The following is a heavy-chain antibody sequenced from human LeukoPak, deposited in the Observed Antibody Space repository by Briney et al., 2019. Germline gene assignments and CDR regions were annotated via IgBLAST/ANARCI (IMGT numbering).Heavy chain of an antibody. D-gene: IGHD5-18*01. V-gene: IGHV3-23*01. CDR2: VEKTGGRA. Sequence: GGSLRLSCAASGFKFRDYAMSWVRQAPGKGLEWVSTVEKTGGRAYYADSVKGRFTVSRDNSKNTLYLQMNSLRAEDTALYYCANQQGALIQQWYFDYWGQGTLVTVSS. J-gene: IGHJ4*02. CDR3: ANQQGALIQQWYFDY. CDR1: GFKFRDYA.